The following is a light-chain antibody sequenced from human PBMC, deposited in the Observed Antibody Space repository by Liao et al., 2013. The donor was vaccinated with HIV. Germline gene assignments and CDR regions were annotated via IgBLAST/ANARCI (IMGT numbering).Light chain of an antibody. CDR2: QDN. CDR1: KLDTKY. J-gene: IGLJ2*01. V-gene: IGLV3-1*01. CDR3: QAWDTTTVV. Sequence: SYELTQPPSMSVSPGQTASITCSGDKLDTKYASWYQKRPGQTPVLVISQDNKRPSGIPERFSGSNSGNTATLTISGTQAMDEADYYCQAWDTTTVVFGGGTKLTVL.